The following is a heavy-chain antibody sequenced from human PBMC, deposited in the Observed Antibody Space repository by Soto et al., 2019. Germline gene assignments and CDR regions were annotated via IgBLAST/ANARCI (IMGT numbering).Heavy chain of an antibody. D-gene: IGHD3-16*01. Sequence: QVQIQESGPGLVKASDTLSLTCAVSGVSIGNFFWNWVRQPAGGPLEWVGRVFIRGATTYNPSLKSRLIISADTSRNQLSLRLTSVTAADTAVYYGAADKGGGGRAFDYWGQGVLATVSS. J-gene: IGHJ4*02. CDR2: VFIRGAT. CDR1: GVSIGNFF. V-gene: IGHV4-4*07. CDR3: AADKGGGGRAFDY.